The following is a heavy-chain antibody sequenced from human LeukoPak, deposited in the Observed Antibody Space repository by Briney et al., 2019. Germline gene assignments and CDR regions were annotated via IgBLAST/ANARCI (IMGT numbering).Heavy chain of an antibody. J-gene: IGHJ4*02. CDR1: GFTFSSYA. Sequence: GGSLRLSCAASGFTFSSYAMSWVRQAPGKGLDWVSAISGSGGSTYYADSVKGRFTISRDNSKNTLYLQMNSLRAEDTAVYYCAKDRGRADYGDYYFDYWGQGTLVTASS. V-gene: IGHV3-23*01. D-gene: IGHD4-17*01. CDR2: ISGSGGST. CDR3: AKDRGRADYGDYYFDY.